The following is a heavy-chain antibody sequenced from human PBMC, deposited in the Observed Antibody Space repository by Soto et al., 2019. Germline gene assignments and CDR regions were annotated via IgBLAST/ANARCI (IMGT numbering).Heavy chain of an antibody. J-gene: IGHJ4*01. CDR3: ARVVPVKTPWIYDYIWGSYRRPLDY. D-gene: IGHD3-16*02. CDR1: GYTFTSYD. CDR2: MNPNSGNT. V-gene: IGHV1-8*01. Sequence: ASVKVSCKASGYTFTSYDINWVRQATGQGLEWMGWMNPNSGNTGYAQKFQGRVTMTRNTSISTAYMELSSLRSGDTAVYYCARVVPVKTPWIYDYIWGSYRRPLDYWG.